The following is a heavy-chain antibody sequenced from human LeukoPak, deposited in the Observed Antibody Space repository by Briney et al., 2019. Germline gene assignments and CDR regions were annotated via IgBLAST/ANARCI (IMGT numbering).Heavy chain of an antibody. CDR1: GFIFSIYD. CDR3: GEGGISTTGISN. D-gene: IGHD3-3*02. CDR2: ITSSGTAT. J-gene: IGHJ4*02. V-gene: IGHV3-23*01. Sequence: PGGSLRLSCAASGFIFSIYDMTWVRQSPGKGLEWVSSITSSGTATFYADAVKGRFTISRENSKNTLYLQMNSLRDEDTAVYYCGEGGISTTGISNWGQGTLVTVTS.